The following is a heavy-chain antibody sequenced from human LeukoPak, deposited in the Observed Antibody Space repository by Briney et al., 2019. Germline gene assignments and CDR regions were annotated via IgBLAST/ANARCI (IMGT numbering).Heavy chain of an antibody. Sequence: GGSLRLSCAASGFTFSSYSMNWVRQAPGKGLEWVSYISSSSSTIYYADSVKGRFTISRDNAKNSLYLQMNSLRAEDTAVYYCASDSSYGDYGGSFDYWGQGTLVTVSS. CDR1: GFTFSSYS. J-gene: IGHJ4*02. CDR2: ISSSSSTI. D-gene: IGHD4-17*01. CDR3: ASDSSYGDYGGSFDY. V-gene: IGHV3-48*04.